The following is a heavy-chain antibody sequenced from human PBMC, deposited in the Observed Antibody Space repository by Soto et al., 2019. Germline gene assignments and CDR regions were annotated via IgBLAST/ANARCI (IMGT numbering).Heavy chain of an antibody. V-gene: IGHV3-53*01. J-gene: IGHJ4*02. Sequence: ESLKLSCSASGFTFSRNYMTWVSPAPGKGLEWVSVIYSGGSTYYADSVKGRFTISRDNSKNTLYLQMNSLRAEDTALYYCARILTATGGHFDSWGQGALVTVSS. CDR2: IYSGGST. D-gene: IGHD2-8*02. CDR3: ARILTATGGHFDS. CDR1: GFTFSRNY.